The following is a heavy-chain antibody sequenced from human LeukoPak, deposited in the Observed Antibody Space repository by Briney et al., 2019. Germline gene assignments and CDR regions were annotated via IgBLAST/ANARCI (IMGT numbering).Heavy chain of an antibody. CDR2: IYPGDSDT. CDR3: ARLGLYYGSGSLPLDP. J-gene: IGHJ5*02. D-gene: IGHD3-10*01. Sequence: GESLKISCKGSGYSFTSYWIGWVRQMPGKGLEWMGIIYPGDSDTRYSPSFQGQVTISADKSISTAYLQWSSLKASDTAMYYCARLGLYYGSGSLPLDPWGQGTLVTVSS. V-gene: IGHV5-51*01. CDR1: GYSFTSYW.